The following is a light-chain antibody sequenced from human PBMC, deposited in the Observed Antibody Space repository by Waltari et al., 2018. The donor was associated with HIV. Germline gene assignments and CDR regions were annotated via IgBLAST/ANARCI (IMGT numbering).Light chain of an antibody. J-gene: IGLJ2*01. V-gene: IGLV2-14*01. CDR2: EVS. Sequence: QSALTQPASVSGSPGQSITISCTGTSSDVGGYTYVSWDQQHPGKAPKPMIYEVSNRPSGVSNRFSGSKSGNTASLTISGLQAEDEADYYCSSYTSSSTPVVFGGGTKLTVL. CDR3: SSYTSSSTPVV. CDR1: SSDVGGYTY.